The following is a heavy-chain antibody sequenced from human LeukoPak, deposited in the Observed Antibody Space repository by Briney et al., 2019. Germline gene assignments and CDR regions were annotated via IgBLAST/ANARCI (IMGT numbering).Heavy chain of an antibody. V-gene: IGHV3-74*01. D-gene: IGHD3-16*02. J-gene: IGHJ4*02. CDR3: ARGGFIVGANQYFQW. Sequence: PGGSLRLSCVASGFTFDRHWMYWVRQAPGKGLVWVSRIDTDGGDRGYPESVKGRFTISRDNTKNTLYLQMDSLRVEDTAVYYCARGGFIVGANQYFQWWGQGTRVTVSS. CDR1: GFTFDRHW. CDR2: IDTDGGDR.